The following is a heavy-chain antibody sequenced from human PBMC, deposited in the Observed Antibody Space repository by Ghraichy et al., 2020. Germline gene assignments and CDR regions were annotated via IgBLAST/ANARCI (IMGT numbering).Heavy chain of an antibody. Sequence: SVKASCKASGDSFSSYAISWVRQAPGQGLEWMGGIIPIFGSPDYAQNFQARLTITVDESASTTYMELSSLTSDDTAVYYCASKLVNCGGDCRYYFDYWGQGTLVTVSS. V-gene: IGHV1-69*13. CDR2: IIPIFGSP. D-gene: IGHD2-21*02. CDR1: GDSFSSYA. J-gene: IGHJ4*02. CDR3: ASKLVNCGGDCRYYFDY.